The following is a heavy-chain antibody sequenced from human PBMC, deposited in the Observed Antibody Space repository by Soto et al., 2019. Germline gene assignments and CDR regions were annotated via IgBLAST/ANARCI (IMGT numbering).Heavy chain of an antibody. J-gene: IGHJ6*02. Sequence: SETLSLTCTVSGGSINSGDYSWPWIRQPPGKGLEWIGYIYHTGTTYYNMSLKSRVTISVDRSKNQFSLKLSSVTAADTAVYYCARGYYDSSGYWRGRYYYYGMDVWGQGTTVTVSS. D-gene: IGHD3-22*01. V-gene: IGHV4-30-2*02. CDR2: IYHTGTT. CDR3: ARGYYDSSGYWRGRYYYYGMDV. CDR1: GGSINSGDYS.